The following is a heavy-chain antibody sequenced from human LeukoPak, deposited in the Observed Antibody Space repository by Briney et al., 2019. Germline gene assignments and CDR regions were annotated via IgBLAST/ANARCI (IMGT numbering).Heavy chain of an antibody. CDR3: ARTTLSGAPRD. J-gene: IGHJ4*02. CDR2: ISGSGGST. Sequence: GGSLRLSCAASGFTFSSYAMSWVRQAPGKGLEWVSAISGSGGSTYYADSVKGRFTISRDNSKNTLYLQMNNLRAEDTGIYYCARTTLSGAPRDWGQGSQVTISS. D-gene: IGHD1-14*01. CDR1: GFTFSSYA. V-gene: IGHV3-23*01.